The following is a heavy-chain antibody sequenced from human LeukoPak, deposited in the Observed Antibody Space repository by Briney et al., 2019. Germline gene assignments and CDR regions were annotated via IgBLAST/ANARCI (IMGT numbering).Heavy chain of an antibody. CDR2: IDPDGSTT. CDR3: ARVTAPAADFDY. CDR1: GFTLSSYW. J-gene: IGHJ4*02. Sequence: GGSLRLSCAASGFTLSSYWMHWVRQAPGEGLVWVSRIDPDGSTTNYADSVKGRFTTSRDNAKNTLYLQMNSLRAEDTAVYYCARVTAPAADFDYWGQGSLVTVSS. V-gene: IGHV3-74*01.